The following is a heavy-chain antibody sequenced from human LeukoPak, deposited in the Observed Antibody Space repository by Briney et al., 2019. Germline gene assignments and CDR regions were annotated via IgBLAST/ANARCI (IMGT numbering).Heavy chain of an antibody. CDR2: IIPLFGPA. Sequence: SSVKVSCRASGGTFTSYAITWVRQAPGQGLEWMGRIIPLFGPAYYAQNFQGRVTITTDESATTAYMELSGLRSEDTAVYYCARARGSGWYPLRYWGQGTRVTVSS. D-gene: IGHD6-19*01. V-gene: IGHV1-69*05. J-gene: IGHJ4*02. CDR1: GGTFTSYA. CDR3: ARARGSGWYPLRY.